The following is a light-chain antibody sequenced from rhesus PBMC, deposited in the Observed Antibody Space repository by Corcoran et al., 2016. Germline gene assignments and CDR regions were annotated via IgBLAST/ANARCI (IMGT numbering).Light chain of an antibody. CDR3: SSYAGSNNFI. J-gene: IGLJ1*01. Sequence: QAALTQPPSVSGSPGQSVTISCTGTSSDIGGYNFVSWYQQHPGKAPKLMIYDDSKRPSGVSDRFSGSKSGNTASLTISGLRAEDEADYYCSSYAGSNNFIFGGGTRLTVL. CDR1: SSDIGGYNF. CDR2: DDS. V-gene: IGLV2-23*01.